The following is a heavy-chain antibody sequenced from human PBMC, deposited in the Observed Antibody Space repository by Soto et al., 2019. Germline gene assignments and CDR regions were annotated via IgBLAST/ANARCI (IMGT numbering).Heavy chain of an antibody. CDR1: GGSISSRGYY. CDR3: ATSNWFDP. Sequence: QLQLQESGPGLVKPSETLSLTCTVSGGSISSRGYYWGWIRQPPGKGLGWIGTTYYSGSTYYNPSLKSRVTISVDTSKNQFSLKLSSVTAADTAVYYCATSNWFDPWGQGTLVTVSS. CDR2: TYYSGST. V-gene: IGHV4-39*01. J-gene: IGHJ5*02.